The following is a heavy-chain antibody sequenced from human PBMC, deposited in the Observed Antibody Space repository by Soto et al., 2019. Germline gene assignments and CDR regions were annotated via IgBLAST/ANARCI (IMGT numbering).Heavy chain of an antibody. CDR2: ISSTTNYI. J-gene: IGHJ4*02. CDR3: ARESEDLTSNFDY. V-gene: IGHV3-21*06. CDR1: GFTFTRYS. Sequence: EVQMVESGGGLVKPGGSLRLSCAASGFTFTRYSMNWVRQAPGKGLEWVSSISSTTNYIYYGDSMKGRFSISRDNAKNSLYLEMNRLRAEDTAVYYCARESEDLTSNFDYWGQGTLVTVSS.